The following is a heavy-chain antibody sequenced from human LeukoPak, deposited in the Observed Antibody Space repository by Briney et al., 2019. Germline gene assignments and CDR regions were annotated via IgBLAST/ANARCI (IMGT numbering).Heavy chain of an antibody. CDR1: GYTFTGYY. CDR2: INPNSGGT. J-gene: IGHJ4*02. CDR3: ARDWGSSGYYY. D-gene: IGHD3-22*01. V-gene: IGHV1-2*02. Sequence: ASVKVSCKASGYTFTGYYIHWVRQAPAQGHEWMGWINPNSGGTNYAQNFQGRVTMTRDTSISTAYMELSSLRSDDTAVYFCARDWGSSGYYYWGQGTLVTVSS.